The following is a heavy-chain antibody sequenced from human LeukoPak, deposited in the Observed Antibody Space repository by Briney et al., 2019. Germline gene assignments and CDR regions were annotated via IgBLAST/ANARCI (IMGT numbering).Heavy chain of an antibody. D-gene: IGHD3-10*01. J-gene: IGHJ6*03. V-gene: IGHV4-59*01. CDR1: GGSISSYY. CDR2: IYYSGST. Sequence: PSETLSLTCTVSGGSISSYYWSWIRQPPGKGLEWIGYIYYSGSTNYNPSLKSRVTISVDTSKNQFSLKLSSVTAADTAVYYCARALYGSGSYYNTLSFYYYYMDVWGKGTTVTVSS. CDR3: ARALYGSGSYYNTLSFYYYYMDV.